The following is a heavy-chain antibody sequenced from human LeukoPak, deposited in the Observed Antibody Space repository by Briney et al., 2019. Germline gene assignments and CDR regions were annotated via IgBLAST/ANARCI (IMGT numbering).Heavy chain of an antibody. J-gene: IGHJ4*02. V-gene: IGHV4-59*11. D-gene: IGHD6-13*01. CDR3: ARFSAAPVYYFDS. CDR2: IYYSGST. CDR1: GGSISSHF. Sequence: KPSENLSLTCTVPGGSISSHFWAWIRQPPGEGLGWIGYIYYSGSTSYSPSLKSRVTISLDTSRKRFSLNLSSLTAADTAVYFCARFSAAPVYYFDSWGQGTLVTVSS.